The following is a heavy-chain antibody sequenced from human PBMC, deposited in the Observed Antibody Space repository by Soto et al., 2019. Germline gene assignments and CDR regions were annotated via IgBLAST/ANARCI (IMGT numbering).Heavy chain of an antibody. J-gene: IGHJ5*02. CDR3: ARGGYDWGP. CDR2: IYYSGST. Sequence: LSLTCTVSGGSISSYYWSWIRQPPGKGLEWIGYIYYSGSTNYNPSLKSRVTISVDTSKNQFSLKLTSVTAADTAVYYCARGGYDWGPWGQGALVTVSS. V-gene: IGHV4-59*13. D-gene: IGHD3-16*01. CDR1: GGSISSYY.